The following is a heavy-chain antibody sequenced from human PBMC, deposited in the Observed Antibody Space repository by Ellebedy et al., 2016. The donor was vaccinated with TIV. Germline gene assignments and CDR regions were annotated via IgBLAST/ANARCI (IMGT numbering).Heavy chain of an antibody. CDR3: ARVDLGLAFDY. CDR2: IYSAGNT. D-gene: IGHD3/OR15-3a*01. J-gene: IGHJ4*02. CDR1: GFSLSANY. Sequence: GESLKISCAVSGFSLSANYMSWVRQAPGKGLEWVSIIYSAGNTYYADSVKGRFTISRDTSKNTVFLQMNTLGAEDTAVYYCARVDLGLAFDYWGRGTLVTVSS. V-gene: IGHV3-53*01.